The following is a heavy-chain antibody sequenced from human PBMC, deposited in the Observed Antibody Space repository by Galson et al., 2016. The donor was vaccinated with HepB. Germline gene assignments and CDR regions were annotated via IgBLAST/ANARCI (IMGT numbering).Heavy chain of an antibody. D-gene: IGHD3-10*01. V-gene: IGHV3-23*01. Sequence: SLRLSCAASGFRSSSYVMTWARQAPGKGLEWVSSISGSGGSRYYADSVKGRLTISRDSSRNTVYLQMNSLKVEDTAVYYCAKGRGGSGSYDFDSWGPGTVVTVSS. CDR1: GFRSSSYV. CDR2: ISGSGGSR. CDR3: AKGRGGSGSYDFDS. J-gene: IGHJ4*02.